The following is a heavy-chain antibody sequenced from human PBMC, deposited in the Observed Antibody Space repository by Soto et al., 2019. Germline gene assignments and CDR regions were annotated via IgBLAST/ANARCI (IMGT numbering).Heavy chain of an antibody. J-gene: IGHJ5*02. Sequence: TELLSHTCSVSGCSISSYSWSWLRQSPGKGLESIGYIYYSGSTNYNPSLKSRVTISVDTSKNQFSLKLSSVTAADTAVYYCARVVVVVARPGSWFDPWGQGTLVTVS. D-gene: IGHD2-15*01. CDR2: IYYSGST. CDR1: GCSISSYS. CDR3: ARVVVVVARPGSWFDP. V-gene: IGHV4-59*01.